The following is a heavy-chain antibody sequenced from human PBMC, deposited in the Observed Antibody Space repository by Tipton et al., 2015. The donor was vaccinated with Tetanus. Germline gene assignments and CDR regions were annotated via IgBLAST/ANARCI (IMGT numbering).Heavy chain of an antibody. J-gene: IGHJ6*02. Sequence: SLRLSCAASEFTFSNYAMSWVRQAPGKGLEWVSGISGSGGTTYHADPVKGRFTISRDNSKDTVFLEMNSLRAEDTAVYYCARGEYYEILSTGSYRNRYNGLDVWGQGTTVIVSS. CDR3: ARGEYYEILSTGSYRNRYNGLDV. CDR2: ISGSGGTT. CDR1: EFTFSNYA. D-gene: IGHD3-9*01. V-gene: IGHV3-23*01.